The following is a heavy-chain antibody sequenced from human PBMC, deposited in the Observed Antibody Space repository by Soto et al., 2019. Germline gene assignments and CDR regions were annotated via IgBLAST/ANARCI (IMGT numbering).Heavy chain of an antibody. V-gene: IGHV3-30*18. Sequence: GGSLRLSCAASGFTFSSYGMHWVRQAPGKGLEWVAVISYDGSNKYYADSVKGRFTISRDNSKNTLYLQMNSLRAEDTAVYYCAKCLEAYDFWSGYYPPRVIYYYYGMDVWGQGTTVTVSS. CDR3: AKCLEAYDFWSGYYPPRVIYYYYGMDV. J-gene: IGHJ6*02. CDR1: GFTFSSYG. CDR2: ISYDGSNK. D-gene: IGHD3-3*01.